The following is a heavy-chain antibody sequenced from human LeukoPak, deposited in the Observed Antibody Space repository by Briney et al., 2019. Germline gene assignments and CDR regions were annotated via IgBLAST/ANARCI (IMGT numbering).Heavy chain of an antibody. V-gene: IGHV1-69*01. J-gene: IGHJ4*02. Sequence: SVKVSCKASGGTFSSYAISWVRQAPGQGLEWMGGIIPIFGTANYAQKFQGRVTITADESTSTAYMELSSLRSEDTAVYYCASNSVATIDPPVYWGQGTLVTVSS. D-gene: IGHD5-12*01. CDR1: GGTFSSYA. CDR2: IIPIFGTA. CDR3: ASNSVATIDPPVY.